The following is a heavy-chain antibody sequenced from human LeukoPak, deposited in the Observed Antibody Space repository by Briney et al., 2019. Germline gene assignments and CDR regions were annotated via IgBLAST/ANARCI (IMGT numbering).Heavy chain of an antibody. Sequence: GASVKVSCKASGYTFTSYGISWVRQAPGQGLEWMGWISAYNGNTNYAQKLQGRVTMTTDTSTSTAYMELRSLRSDDTAVYYCVRARRYSYGYPYPYWGQGTLVTVSS. V-gene: IGHV1-18*01. CDR2: ISAYNGNT. CDR1: GYTFTSYG. J-gene: IGHJ4*02. D-gene: IGHD5-18*01. CDR3: VRARRYSYGYPYPY.